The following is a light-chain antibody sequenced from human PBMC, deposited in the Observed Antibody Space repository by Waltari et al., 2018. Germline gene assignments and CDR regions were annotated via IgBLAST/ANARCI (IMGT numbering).Light chain of an antibody. CDR1: NIGHYS. CDR2: YDR. Sequence: SYMLPQPPSVSVAPGETARITCGGDNIGHYSVHWYQQKPGKAPRLVIFYDRDRPPGIPERFSGSNSGNTATLTISRVEAGDEAKYYCHVWHPDVDPGVFGPGSDVTV. J-gene: IGLJ1*01. CDR3: HVWHPDVDPGV. V-gene: IGLV3-21*04.